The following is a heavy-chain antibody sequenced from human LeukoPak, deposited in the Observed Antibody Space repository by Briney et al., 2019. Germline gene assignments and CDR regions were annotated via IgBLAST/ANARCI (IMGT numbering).Heavy chain of an antibody. CDR2: IKNDGSST. CDR1: GFTFSTYW. CDR3: ARVASITMICDF. J-gene: IGHJ4*02. Sequence: GGSLRLSCAASGFTFSTYWMHWVRQAPGKGLVWVSRIKNDGSSTNYTDSVKGRFTISRDNAKNSLFLQMNSLRAEDTAVYYCARVASITMICDFWGQGTLVTVSS. D-gene: IGHD3-22*01. V-gene: IGHV3-74*01.